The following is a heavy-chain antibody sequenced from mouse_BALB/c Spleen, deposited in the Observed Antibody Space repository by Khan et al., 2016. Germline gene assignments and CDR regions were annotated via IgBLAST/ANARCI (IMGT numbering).Heavy chain of an antibody. V-gene: IGHV1-80*01. CDR3: ARWVGPDY. Sequence: QVQLQQSGAELVRPWSSVKISCKASGYAFSSYWMNWVKQRPGQGLEWIGQIYPGDGDTNYNGKFKGKATLTADKSSSTAYMQLSSLTSEYYAVYFCARWVGPDYWGQGTTLTVSS. J-gene: IGHJ2*01. CDR2: IYPGDGDT. D-gene: IGHD4-1*01. CDR1: GYAFSSYW.